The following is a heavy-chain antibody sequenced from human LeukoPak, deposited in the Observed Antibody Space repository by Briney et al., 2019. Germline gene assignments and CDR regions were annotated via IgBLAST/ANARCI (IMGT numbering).Heavy chain of an antibody. Sequence: PSETLSLTCGVSGYSISSGYEWGWIRPSPGKGVEGIGSIYYSGSTHYKPSLKRRVTISVETSKIPFSLNMYSVTAADTAVYYCARDPRWLTPDCTSTSCYENYFDPWGQGTLVTVSS. CDR1: GYSISSGYE. J-gene: IGHJ5*02. CDR3: ARDPRWLTPDCTSTSCYENYFDP. D-gene: IGHD2-2*01. CDR2: IYYSGST. V-gene: IGHV4-38-2*02.